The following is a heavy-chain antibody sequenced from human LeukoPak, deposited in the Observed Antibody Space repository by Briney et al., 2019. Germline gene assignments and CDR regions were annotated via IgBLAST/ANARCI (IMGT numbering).Heavy chain of an antibody. CDR3: ARLTRVYYYGSGSYYNSPYYMDV. CDR1: GFTFSTYW. V-gene: IGHV3-7*01. CDR2: IRKDESQK. D-gene: IGHD3-10*01. Sequence: GGSLRLSCAASGFTFSTYWMSWVRRVPGKGLEWVANIRKDESQKHYVDSVMGRFTISRDNAKNLLYLQMNSLRVEDTAVYYCARLTRVYYYGSGSYYNSPYYMDVWGKGTTVTISS. J-gene: IGHJ6*03.